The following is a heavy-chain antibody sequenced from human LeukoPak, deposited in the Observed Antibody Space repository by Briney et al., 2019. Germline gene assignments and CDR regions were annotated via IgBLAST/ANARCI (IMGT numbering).Heavy chain of an antibody. CDR1: GGSISNYY. CDR2: IYHSGRT. Sequence: SETLSLTCTVSGGSISNYYWSWIRQPPGEELEWIGYIYHSGRTNYNPSLKSRVTISEDTSKNQFSLKLSSVTAADTAIYYCARNADDSSSYPYFDYWGQGTLVTVSS. D-gene: IGHD3-22*01. V-gene: IGHV4-59*01. J-gene: IGHJ4*02. CDR3: ARNADDSSSYPYFDY.